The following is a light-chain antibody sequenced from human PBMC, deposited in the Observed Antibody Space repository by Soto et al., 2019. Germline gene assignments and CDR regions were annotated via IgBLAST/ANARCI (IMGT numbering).Light chain of an antibody. CDR1: QGIRND. CDR3: LQYNSYPRT. V-gene: IGKV1-17*01. J-gene: IGKJ2*01. Sequence: DIQMTQSPSSLSASVGDRVTFTCRASQGIRNDLGWYQQKPGKAPKRLIYAASSLQSAIPSRFSGSGTEFLLEFTLTMCSLQPEDFATYYCLQYNSYPRTFGQGTKLEIK. CDR2: AAS.